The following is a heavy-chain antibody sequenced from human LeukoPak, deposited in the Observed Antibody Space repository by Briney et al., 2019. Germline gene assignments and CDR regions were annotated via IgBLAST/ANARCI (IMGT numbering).Heavy chain of an antibody. V-gene: IGHV3-48*02. CDR3: ARVYGGRGSTDY. J-gene: IGHJ4*02. CDR1: GFTFSSYS. D-gene: IGHD3-10*01. CDR2: ISSGSSTI. Sequence: GGSLRLSCAASGFTFSSYSMNWVRQAPGKGLEWVSYISSGSSTIYYADSVKGRFTISRDNAKNSLHLRMNSLRDEDTAVYYCARVYGGRGSTDYWGQGTLVTVSS.